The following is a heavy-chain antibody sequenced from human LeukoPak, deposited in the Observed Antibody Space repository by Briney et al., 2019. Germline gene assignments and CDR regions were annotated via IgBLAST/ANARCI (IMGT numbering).Heavy chain of an antibody. V-gene: IGHV3-21*01. CDR3: AREIYDSSGYYYGAGPFDY. Sequence: PGGSLRLSCAASGFTFSSYSMTWVRQAPGKGLEWVSSISSSSSYIYYADSVKGRFTISRDNAKNSLYLQMNSLRAEDTAVYYCAREIYDSSGYYYGAGPFDYWGQGTLVTVSS. J-gene: IGHJ4*02. CDR1: GFTFSSYS. D-gene: IGHD3-22*01. CDR2: ISSSSSYI.